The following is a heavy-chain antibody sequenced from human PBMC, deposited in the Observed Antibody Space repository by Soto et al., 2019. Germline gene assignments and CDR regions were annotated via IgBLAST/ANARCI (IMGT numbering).Heavy chain of an antibody. J-gene: IGHJ4*02. CDR3: ASSDYAVLPGYSYDD. CDR1: GGTFNNYG. D-gene: IGHD3-9*01. Sequence: QVQLVQSGAEVKKPGSSVKVSCKASGGTFNNYGMGWVRQAPGQGLEWMGGIIPMTRRTNYAQKFQGRVTVTADASRTTSHMELRGLRSEDRAVYYCASSDYAVLPGYSYDDWGQGTLVTVS. V-gene: IGHV1-69*01. CDR2: IIPMTRRT.